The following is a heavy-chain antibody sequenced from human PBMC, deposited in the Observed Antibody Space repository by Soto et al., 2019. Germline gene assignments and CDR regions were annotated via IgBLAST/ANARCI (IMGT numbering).Heavy chain of an antibody. V-gene: IGHV1-69*02. CDR1: GGTFSSNT. CDR3: AELVVADTGMDV. CDR2: IIPILGIA. D-gene: IGHD2-15*01. Sequence: QVQLVQSGAEVKKPGSSVKVSCKASGGTFSSNTISWVRQAPGQGLEWMGRIIPILGIANYAQKFQGRVTLTADKSTSTAYMELSSMRSEDTAVSYCAELVVADTGMDVWVQGTTVTVSS. J-gene: IGHJ6*01.